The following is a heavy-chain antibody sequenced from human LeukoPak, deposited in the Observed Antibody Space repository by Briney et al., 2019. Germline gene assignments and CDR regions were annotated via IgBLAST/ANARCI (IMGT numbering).Heavy chain of an antibody. J-gene: IGHJ5*02. D-gene: IGHD6-6*01. CDR3: AREGSIAARRVGWFDP. CDR2: INPSGGST. Sequence: ASVKVSCKASGYTFTSYGISWVRQAPGQGLEWMGIINPSGGSTSYAQKFQGRVTMTRDMSTSTVYMELSSLRSEDTAVYYCAREGSIAARRVGWFDPWGQGTLVTVSS. V-gene: IGHV1-46*01. CDR1: GYTFTSYG.